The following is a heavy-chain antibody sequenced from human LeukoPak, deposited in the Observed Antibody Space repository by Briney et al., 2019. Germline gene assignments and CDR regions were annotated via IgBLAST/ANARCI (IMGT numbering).Heavy chain of an antibody. CDR3: ATAPHYDFWSDYH. CDR1: GFTFRSFA. Sequence: GGSLRLSCAASGFTFRSFALSWVRQAPGKELEWVSTISGDGATTYSADSVKGRFIISRDTSKKTLYLQMNSLRVEDTAVYYCATAPHYDFWSDYHWGQGTLVTVSS. D-gene: IGHD3-3*01. J-gene: IGHJ4*02. V-gene: IGHV3-23*01. CDR2: ISGDGATT.